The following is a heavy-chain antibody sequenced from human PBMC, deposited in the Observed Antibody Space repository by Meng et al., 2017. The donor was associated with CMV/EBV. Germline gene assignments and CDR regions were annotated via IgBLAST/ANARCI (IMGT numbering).Heavy chain of an antibody. CDR3: ARVSGYCGGDCHQVWFDP. CDR2: IYYSGST. J-gene: IGHJ5*02. V-gene: IGHV4-30-4*08. CDR1: ISSSDYY. D-gene: IGHD2-21*01. Sequence: ISSSDYYWSWIRQPPGKGLEWIGYIYYSGSTYYNPYLKSRVTISVDTSKNQFSLKLSSVTAADTAVYYCARVSGYCGGDCHQVWFDPWGQGTLVTVSS.